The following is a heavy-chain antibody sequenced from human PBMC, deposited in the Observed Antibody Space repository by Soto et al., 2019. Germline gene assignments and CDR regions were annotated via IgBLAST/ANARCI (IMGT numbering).Heavy chain of an antibody. V-gene: IGHV1-18*01. CDR2: ISAYNGNT. J-gene: IGHJ5*02. Sequence: QVQLVQSGAEVKKPGASVKVSCKASGYTFTSYGISWVRQAPGQGLEWMGWISAYNGNTNYAQKLQGRVTMTTDTSTSTAYMELRSVRSDDTAVYYCARVPLWFGELSYNWFDPWGQGTLVTVSS. CDR1: GYTFTSYG. CDR3: ARVPLWFGELSYNWFDP. D-gene: IGHD3-10*01.